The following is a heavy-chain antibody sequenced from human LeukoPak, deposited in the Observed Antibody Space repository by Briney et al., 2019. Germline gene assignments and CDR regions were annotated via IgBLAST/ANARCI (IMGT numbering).Heavy chain of an antibody. J-gene: IGHJ4*02. CDR3: VKDLSGWYSFDY. CDR1: GFTFSSCA. Sequence: PGGSLTLSCSAYGFTFSSCAMHWVRQAPGMGLEYVSGINDHGDTTHYGDSVRGRVTISRDDSKNTVHLQMSSLRAEDTAVYYCVKDLSGWYSFDYRGQGTLVTVSS. V-gene: IGHV3-64D*09. D-gene: IGHD6-19*01. CDR2: INDHGDTT.